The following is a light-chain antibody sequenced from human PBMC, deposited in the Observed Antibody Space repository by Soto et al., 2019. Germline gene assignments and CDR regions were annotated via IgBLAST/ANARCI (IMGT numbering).Light chain of an antibody. CDR2: DAS. V-gene: IGKV1-5*01. J-gene: IGKJ2*01. CDR3: NTYTSYSLHT. CDR1: QSVSRR. Sequence: DIQMTQSPSTLSASVGDRITNTCRASQSVSRRLAWFPQKPGKAPKLLIYDASSLESGVPSRFSGRGSGTEFTLTISSLQPADCSTYYCNTYTSYSLHTFGQGIKVDIK.